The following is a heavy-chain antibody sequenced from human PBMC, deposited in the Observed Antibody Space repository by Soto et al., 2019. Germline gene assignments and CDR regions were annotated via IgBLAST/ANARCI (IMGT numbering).Heavy chain of an antibody. D-gene: IGHD1-26*01. J-gene: IGHJ4*02. Sequence: QVQLVQSGAEVKKPGSSVKVSCKASGGSFSDYAINWVRQAPGPGLEWMGGIVPMLRTPNYARKFQGRVTIPADESTSTVSMELTSLTSDDTAVYYCARGLGGSYFPFAYWGQGTLVTVSS. V-gene: IGHV1-69*11. CDR2: IVPMLRTP. CDR1: GGSFSDYA. CDR3: ARGLGGSYFPFAY.